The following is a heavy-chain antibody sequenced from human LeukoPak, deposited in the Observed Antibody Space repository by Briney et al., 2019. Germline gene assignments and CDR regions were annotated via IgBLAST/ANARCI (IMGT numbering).Heavy chain of an antibody. CDR3: AGEGAREGVNSVVVTNYKHYYYYGMDV. CDR2: IYSGGST. Sequence: GGSLRLSCAASGFTVSSNYMSWVRQAPGKGLEWVSVIYSGGSTYYADSVKGRFTISRDNSKNTLYLQMNSLRAEDTAVYYCAGEGAREGVNSVVVTNYKHYYYYGMDVWGQGTTVTVSS. J-gene: IGHJ6*02. V-gene: IGHV3-66*01. D-gene: IGHD3-22*01. CDR1: GFTVSSNY.